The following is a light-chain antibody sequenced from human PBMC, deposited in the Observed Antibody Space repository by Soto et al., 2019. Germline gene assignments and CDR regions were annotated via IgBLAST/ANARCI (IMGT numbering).Light chain of an antibody. J-gene: IGKJ5*01. CDR1: QSISSY. CDR3: QQYNSLIT. CDR2: AAS. V-gene: IGKV1-39*01. Sequence: DIQMTQSPSSLSASVGDRVTITCRASQSISSYLNWYQQKPGKAPKLLIHAASSLESGVPSRFSGSGSGTEFTLTISSLQPDDFATYYCQQYNSLITFGQGTRLE.